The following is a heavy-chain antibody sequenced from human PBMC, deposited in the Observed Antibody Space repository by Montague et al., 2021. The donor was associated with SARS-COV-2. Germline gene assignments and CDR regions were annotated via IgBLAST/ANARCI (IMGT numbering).Heavy chain of an antibody. J-gene: IGHJ4*02. V-gene: IGHV4-39*07. CDR3: TREAFCGSDCTYFLDY. Sequence: SETLSLTCTVSGGSISSSSYYWAWIRQPPGKGLEWIGSIYYSGTAYYKASLKGRLTISVDTSKNQFSLKLGSVTAADTAVYYCTREAFCGSDCTYFLDYWAQGTLVTVSS. CDR1: GGSISSSSYY. D-gene: IGHD2-21*02. CDR2: IYYSGTA.